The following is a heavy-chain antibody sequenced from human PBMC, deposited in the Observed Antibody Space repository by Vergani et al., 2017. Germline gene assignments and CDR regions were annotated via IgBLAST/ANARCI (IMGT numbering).Heavy chain of an antibody. CDR2: INPSGGST. Sequence: QVQLVQSGAEVKKPGASVKVSCKASGYTFTSYYMHWVRQAPGQGLAWMGIINPSGGSTSYAQKFQDRVTLTSDTSANTVDMELSSLRSEDTAVYYCARGFSSGWYVDDYWGQGTLVTVSS. V-gene: IGHV1-46*01. D-gene: IGHD6-19*01. CDR1: GYTFTSYY. CDR3: ARGFSSGWYVDDY. J-gene: IGHJ4*02.